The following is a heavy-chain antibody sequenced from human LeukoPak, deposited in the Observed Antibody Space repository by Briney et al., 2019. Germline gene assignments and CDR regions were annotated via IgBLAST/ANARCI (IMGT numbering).Heavy chain of an antibody. D-gene: IGHD1-26*01. CDR3: ARRGYDSGSYFNY. CDR1: GYSFTSYW. V-gene: IGHV5-10-1*01. Sequence: GGSLKISCKGSGYSFTSYWISWVRRMPGEWLVWVGRIDPGDSETNYSAALQGHRTISADKTISTAQQQCSSLKDSATAMYYCARRGYDSGSYFNYWGQGTLVTVSS. J-gene: IGHJ4*02. CDR2: IDPGDSET.